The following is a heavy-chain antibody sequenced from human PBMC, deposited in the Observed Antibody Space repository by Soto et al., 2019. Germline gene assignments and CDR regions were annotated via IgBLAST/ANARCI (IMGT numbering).Heavy chain of an antibody. D-gene: IGHD3-16*01. V-gene: IGHV4-30-2*01. CDR1: DGSISSGGYS. Sequence: QLQLQESGSGLVKPSQTLSLTCAVSDGSISSGGYSWSWIWQPPGKGLEWLGNIYHTGRTNYNPSLKSRLTFSVDRSKNQFSLKLSSVTAADTAVYFCARDRILIKWGGLTYYYGVDVWGQGTTVIVSS. CDR3: ARDRILIKWGGLTYYYGVDV. CDR2: IYHTGRT. J-gene: IGHJ6*01.